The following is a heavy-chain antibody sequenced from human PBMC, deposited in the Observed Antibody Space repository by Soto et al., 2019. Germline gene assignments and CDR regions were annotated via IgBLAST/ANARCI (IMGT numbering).Heavy chain of an antibody. CDR3: ARGAGEGWYFDL. CDR2: ISYDGSNK. D-gene: IGHD7-27*01. V-gene: IGHV3-30-3*01. CDR1: GFTFSSYA. Sequence: QVQLVESGGGVVQPGRSLRLSCAASGFTFSSYAMHWVRQAPGKGLEWVAVISYDGSNKYYADSVKGRFTISRDNSKNTLYLQMNSLRAEDTAVYYCARGAGEGWYFDLWGRGTLVTVSS. J-gene: IGHJ2*01.